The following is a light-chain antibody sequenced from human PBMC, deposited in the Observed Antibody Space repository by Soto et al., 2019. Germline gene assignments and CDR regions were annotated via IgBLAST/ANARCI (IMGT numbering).Light chain of an antibody. CDR1: SSDVGGYNY. CDR2: EVS. V-gene: IGLV2-14*01. Sequence: QSALTQPASVSGSPGQSITISCTGTSSDVGGYNYVSWYQQHPGKAPKLMIYEVSNRPSGVSNSFSGAKCGNTASLTISGLHAEDVSDYYCSSYTRSITPVFGGGTQVTVL. CDR3: SSYTRSITPV. J-gene: IGLJ2*01.